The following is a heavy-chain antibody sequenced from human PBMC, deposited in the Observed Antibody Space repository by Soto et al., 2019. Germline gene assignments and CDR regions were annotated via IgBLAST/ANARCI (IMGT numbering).Heavy chain of an antibody. V-gene: IGHV4-39*01. CDR1: GGSITTSNYY. D-gene: IGHD5-18*01. CDR2: IYYSGKT. CDR3: ARLSGYNYGPNYFDY. J-gene: IGHJ4*02. Sequence: SETLSLTCSVSGGSITTSNYYWGWIRQPPGKGLEHIGSIYYSGKTYYNTPLKSRVTVSVDTSRNQFSLEVNSVTAADTAVYYCARLSGYNYGPNYFDYSGQGTRVTVSS.